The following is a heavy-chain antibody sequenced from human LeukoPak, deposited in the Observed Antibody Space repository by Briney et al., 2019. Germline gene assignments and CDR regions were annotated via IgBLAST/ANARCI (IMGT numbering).Heavy chain of an antibody. J-gene: IGHJ2*01. Sequence: SVKVPCKASGGTFNNHAISWVRQAPGQGLEWIGAIIPIFGTPNYAQNFQGRVTITADASTSTVYMERSSLRSEDTAVYYCARLHGEYDPDWYFDLWGRGTLVTVSS. V-gene: IGHV1-69*13. CDR1: GGTFNNHA. CDR3: ARLHGEYDPDWYFDL. D-gene: IGHD4-17*01. CDR2: IIPIFGTP.